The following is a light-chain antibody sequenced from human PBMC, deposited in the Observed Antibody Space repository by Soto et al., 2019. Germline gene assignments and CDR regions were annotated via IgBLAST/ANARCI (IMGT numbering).Light chain of an antibody. V-gene: IGLV1-44*01. CDR1: SSNIGSHT. Sequence: QSVLTQPPSASGTPGQRVTISCSGSSSNIGSHTVHWYQQLPGTAPKLRIYSNNQRPSGVPDRFSGSKSGTSAALAISGLQAEDEADYYCAAWDDSLNGKVFGTGTQLTVL. J-gene: IGLJ6*01. CDR2: SNN. CDR3: AAWDDSLNGKV.